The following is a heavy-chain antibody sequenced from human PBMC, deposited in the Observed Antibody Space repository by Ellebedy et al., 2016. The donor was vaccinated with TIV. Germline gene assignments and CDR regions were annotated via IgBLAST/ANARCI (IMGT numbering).Heavy chain of an antibody. D-gene: IGHD3-10*01. Sequence: AASVKVSCKASRYTFTSCDINWVRQATGQGLEWMGWMITDSTKTVYVQNFQGRVTMTRNTSISTAYMELSSLRSEDTAVYYCARGAGGYYYYYGMDVWGQGTTVTVSS. CDR3: ARGAGGYYYYYGMDV. CDR1: RYTFTSCD. V-gene: IGHV1-8*01. CDR2: MITDSTKT. J-gene: IGHJ6*02.